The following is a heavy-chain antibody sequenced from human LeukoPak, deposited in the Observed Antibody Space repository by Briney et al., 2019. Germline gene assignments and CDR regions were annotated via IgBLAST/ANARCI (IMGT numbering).Heavy chain of an antibody. V-gene: IGHV4-34*01. Sequence: SETLSLTRAVYGGSFSGYYWSWIRQPPGKGLEWIGEINHSGSTNYNPSLKSRVTISVDTSKNQFSLKLSSVTAADTAVYYCARVSTGWRYREVWFDPWGQGTLVTVSS. CDR3: ARVSTGWRYREVWFDP. CDR2: INHSGST. D-gene: IGHD1-1*01. CDR1: GGSFSGYY. J-gene: IGHJ5*02.